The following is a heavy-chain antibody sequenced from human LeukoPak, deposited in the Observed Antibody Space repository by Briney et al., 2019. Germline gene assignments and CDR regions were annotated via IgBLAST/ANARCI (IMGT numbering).Heavy chain of an antibody. V-gene: IGHV4-34*01. CDR2: INHSGST. J-gene: IGHJ6*02. CDR1: GGSFSGYY. CDR3: AREPRYDFWRGGYYYGMDV. D-gene: IGHD3-3*01. Sequence: SETLSLTCAVYGGSFSGYYWSWIHQPPGKGLEWIGEINHSGSTNYNPSLKSRVTISVDTSKNQFSLKLSSVTAADTAVYYCAREPRYDFWRGGYYYGMDVWGQGTTVTVSS.